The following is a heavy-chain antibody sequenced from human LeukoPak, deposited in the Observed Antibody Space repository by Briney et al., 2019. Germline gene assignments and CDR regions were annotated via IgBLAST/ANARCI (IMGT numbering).Heavy chain of an antibody. V-gene: IGHV4-59*01. D-gene: IGHD5-18*01. Sequence: PSETLSLTCTVSGGSISSYYWSWIRQPPGKGLEWIGYIYYSGSTNYNPSLKSRVTISVDTSKNQFSLKLSSVTAADTAVYYCARVDTAMVTPFPNDIWGQGTMVTVSS. CDR2: IYYSGST. CDR1: GGSISSYY. J-gene: IGHJ3*02. CDR3: ARVDTAMVTPFPNDI.